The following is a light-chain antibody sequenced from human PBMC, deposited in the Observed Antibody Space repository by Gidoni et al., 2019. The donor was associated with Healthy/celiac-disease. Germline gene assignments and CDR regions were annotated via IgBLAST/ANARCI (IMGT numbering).Light chain of an antibody. Sequence: ATLSCRASHRVSSYLDWYQQKPRQAPSRLINDASNSPTGIPARFSGRGSGTDFTLTISSLVPEDFAVYYCQQRSNWPRGTFXQXTRLEIK. CDR2: DAS. J-gene: IGKJ5*01. CDR3: QQRSNWPRGT. V-gene: IGKV3-11*01. CDR1: HRVSSY.